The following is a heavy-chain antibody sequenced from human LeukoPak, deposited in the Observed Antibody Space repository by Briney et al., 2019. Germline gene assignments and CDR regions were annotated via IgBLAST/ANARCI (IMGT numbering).Heavy chain of an antibody. CDR2: ISSGGETT. J-gene: IGHJ4*02. V-gene: IGHV3-23*01. CDR1: GFTFSTYA. D-gene: IGHD6-19*01. CDR3: ARVPKWYSSGWYVDY. Sequence: GGSLRLSCAASGFTFSTYAMSWVRQLPGKGLKWVSAISSGGETTYYADALKGRFTISRDNSKNTLYLQMNSLRAEDTAVYYCARVPKWYSSGWYVDYWGQGTLVTVSS.